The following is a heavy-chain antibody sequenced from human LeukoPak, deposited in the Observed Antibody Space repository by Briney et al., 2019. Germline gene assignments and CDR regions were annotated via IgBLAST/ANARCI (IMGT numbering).Heavy chain of an antibody. D-gene: IGHD1-26*01. Sequence: GSLRLSCAASGFTFSSYAMSWVRQAPGKGLEWVSAINGSGGSTYYADSVKGRFTISRDNSKNTLFLQMNSLRAEDTAVYYCAKRGGSFIGYFDYWGQGTLVTVSS. V-gene: IGHV3-23*01. J-gene: IGHJ4*02. CDR2: INGSGGST. CDR3: AKRGGSFIGYFDY. CDR1: GFTFSSYA.